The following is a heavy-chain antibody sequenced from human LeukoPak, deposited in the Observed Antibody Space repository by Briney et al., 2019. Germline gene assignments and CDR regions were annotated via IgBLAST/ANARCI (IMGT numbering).Heavy chain of an antibody. CDR1: GGSISSYY. CDR2: IYYSGST. V-gene: IGHV4-59*01. Sequence: SETLSLTCTVSGGSISSYYWSWIRQPPGKGLEWIGYIYYSGSTNYNPSLKSRVTISVDTSKNQFSLKLSSVTAADTAVYSCARGADGVSSNSRGWFDPWGQGTLVTVSS. D-gene: IGHD2-15*01. J-gene: IGHJ5*02. CDR3: ARGADGVSSNSRGWFDP.